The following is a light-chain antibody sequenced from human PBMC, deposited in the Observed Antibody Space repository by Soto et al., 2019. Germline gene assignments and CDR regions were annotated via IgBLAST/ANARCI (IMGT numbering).Light chain of an antibody. Sequence: QSVLTQPASVSGSPGQSITVSCTGTTSDVGGYDYVAWYQQHPGKAPKLRIYDVSSRPSGVSNRFSGSKSGNTASLTISGLQAEDEADYYCSSYLGSSTLSGVFGTGTKVTVL. CDR3: SSYLGSSTLSGV. V-gene: IGLV2-14*01. J-gene: IGLJ1*01. CDR1: TSDVGGYDY. CDR2: DVS.